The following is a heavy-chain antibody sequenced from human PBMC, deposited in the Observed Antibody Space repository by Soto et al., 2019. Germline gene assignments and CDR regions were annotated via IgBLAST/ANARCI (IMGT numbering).Heavy chain of an antibody. J-gene: IGHJ6*02. Sequence: GGSLRLSCAASGFTFSSYEMNWVRQAPGKGLEWVSYISSSGSTIYYADSVKGRFTISRDNAKNSLYLQMNSLRAEDTAVYYCVSGYETVPYYYGMDVWGQGTTVTVSS. V-gene: IGHV3-48*03. CDR1: GFTFSSYE. CDR2: ISSSGSTI. CDR3: VSGYETVPYYYGMDV. D-gene: IGHD5-12*01.